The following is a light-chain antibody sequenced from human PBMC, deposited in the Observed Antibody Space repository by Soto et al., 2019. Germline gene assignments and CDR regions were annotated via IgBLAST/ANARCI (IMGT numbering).Light chain of an antibody. J-gene: IGLJ2*01. CDR3: QSYASSLSGSV. CDR1: SSNIGAGYD. CDR2: GNS. V-gene: IGLV1-40*01. Sequence: QSVLTQPPSVSGAPGQRVTISCTGSSSNIGAGYDVPWYQQLPGTAPKVLIYGNSNRPSGVPDRFSGSKSGTSTSLAITGLQPEDEADYYCQSYASSLSGSVFGGGTTLTVL.